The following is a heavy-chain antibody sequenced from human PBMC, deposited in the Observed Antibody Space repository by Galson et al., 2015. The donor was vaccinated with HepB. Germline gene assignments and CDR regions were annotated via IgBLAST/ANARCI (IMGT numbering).Heavy chain of an antibody. CDR2: IKGRTEGGTT. J-gene: IGHJ4*02. D-gene: IGHD3-9*01. CDR3: TTDNYGILSAY. V-gene: IGHV3-15*01. Sequence: SLRLSCAASPSTFPNAGMSWVRQAPGKGPEWIGRIKGRTEGGTTDYAAPVKGRFTISRDDSKNTLSLQMNSLKIEDTGMYYCTTDNYGILSAYWGQGALVTVSS. CDR1: PSTFPNAG.